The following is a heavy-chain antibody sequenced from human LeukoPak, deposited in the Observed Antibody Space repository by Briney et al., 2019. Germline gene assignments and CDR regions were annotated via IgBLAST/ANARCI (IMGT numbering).Heavy chain of an antibody. CDR1: GGSFSGYY. CDR3: ARLRFLEWLLFAYFDY. CDR2: INHSGST. D-gene: IGHD3-3*01. J-gene: IGHJ4*02. Sequence: PSETLSLTCAVYGGSFSGYYWSWIRQPPGKGLEWIGEINHSGSTNYNPSLKSRVTISVDTSENQFSLKLSSVTAADTAVYYCARLRFLEWLLFAYFDYWGQGTLVTVSS. V-gene: IGHV4-34*01.